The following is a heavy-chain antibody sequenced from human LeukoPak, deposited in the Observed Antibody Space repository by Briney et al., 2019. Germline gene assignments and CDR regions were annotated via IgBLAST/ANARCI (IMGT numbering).Heavy chain of an antibody. CDR2: IYYSGST. CDR3: ARSHEGYDSSGYPSYWYFDL. V-gene: IGHV4-59*01. CDR1: GGSISSYY. J-gene: IGHJ2*01. Sequence: SETLSLTCTVSGGSISSYYWSWIRQPPGKGLEWIGYIYYSGSTNYNPSLKSRVTISVDTSKNQFSLKLSSVTAADTAVYYCARSHEGYDSSGYPSYWYFDLWGRGTLVTVSS. D-gene: IGHD3-22*01.